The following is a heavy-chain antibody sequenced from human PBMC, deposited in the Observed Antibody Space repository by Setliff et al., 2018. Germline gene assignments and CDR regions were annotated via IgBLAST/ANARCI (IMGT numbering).Heavy chain of an antibody. D-gene: IGHD3-3*01. V-gene: IGHV4-34*01. Sequence: TSETLSLTCAVYGGSFSGYYWSWIRQPPGKGLEWIGEINHSGSTNYNPSLKSRVTISVDTSKNQFSLKLTSVTAADTAMYYCARLSGFLYVDVWGKGTTVTVSS. CDR3: ARLSGFLYVDV. CDR1: GGSFSGYY. J-gene: IGHJ6*03. CDR2: INHSGST.